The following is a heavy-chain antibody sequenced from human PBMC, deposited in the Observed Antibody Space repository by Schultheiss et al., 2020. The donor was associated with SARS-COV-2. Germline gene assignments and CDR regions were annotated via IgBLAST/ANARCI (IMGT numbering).Heavy chain of an antibody. CDR1: GGSISSYY. Sequence: SETLSLTCTVSGGSISSYYWGWIRQPPGKGLEWIGYIYYSGSTYYSPSLKSRVTMSVDTSKNQFSLKLSSVTAADTAVYYCARVAVRGVIIGGRVDYWGQGTLVTVSS. J-gene: IGHJ4*02. CDR3: ARVAVRGVIIGGRVDY. V-gene: IGHV4-59*12. CDR2: IYYSGST. D-gene: IGHD3-10*01.